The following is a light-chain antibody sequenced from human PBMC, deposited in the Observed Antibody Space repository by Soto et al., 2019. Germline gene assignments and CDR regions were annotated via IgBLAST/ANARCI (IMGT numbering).Light chain of an antibody. CDR3: QQYNNWPPYT. CDR1: QSVGSN. V-gene: IGKV3-15*01. J-gene: IGKJ2*01. Sequence: EVVMTQSPATLSVSPGEGATLSCRASQSVGSNLAWYQQKPGQSPSLLIYGASTRATGIPARFSGSGSGTEFTLTISSLQSEDSAVYYCQQYNNWPPYTFGQGTKLEIK. CDR2: GAS.